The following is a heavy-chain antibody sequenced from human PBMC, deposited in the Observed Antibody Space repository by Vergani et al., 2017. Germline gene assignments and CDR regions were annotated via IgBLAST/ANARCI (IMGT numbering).Heavy chain of an antibody. J-gene: IGHJ4*02. V-gene: IGHV4-59*01. CDR2: IHYSGST. D-gene: IGHD3-3*01. CDR3: ARAGYYDFWSGYYYDY. CDR1: GGSISSYY. Sequence: QVQLQESGPGLVKPSETLSLTCTVSGGSISSYYWSWIRQPPGKGLEWIGYIHYSGSTNYNPSLKSRVTISVDTSKNQFSLKLSSVTAADTAVYYCARAGYYDFWSGYYYDYWGQGTLVTVSS.